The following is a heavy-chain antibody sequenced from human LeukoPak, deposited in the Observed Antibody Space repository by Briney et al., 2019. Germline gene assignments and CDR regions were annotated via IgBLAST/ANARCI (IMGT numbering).Heavy chain of an antibody. J-gene: IGHJ4*02. CDR2: IYYSGST. CDR3: TRGWGPRNYFDY. V-gene: IGHV4-61*01. Sequence: SETLSLTCTVSGGSVSSSNYYWSWIRQPPGKGLEWIGYIYYSGSTNYNPSLKSRVTISVDTSKNQFSLKLSSVTAADTAVYYCTRGWGPRNYFDYWGQGTLVTVSS. D-gene: IGHD2-21*02. CDR1: GGSVSSSNYY.